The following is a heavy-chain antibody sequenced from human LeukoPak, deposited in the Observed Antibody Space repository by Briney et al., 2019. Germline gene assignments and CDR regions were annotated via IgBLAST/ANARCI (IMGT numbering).Heavy chain of an antibody. J-gene: IGHJ4*02. CDR1: GYTFTSYG. V-gene: IGHV1-18*01. CDR2: ISAYNGNT. D-gene: IGHD6-19*01. Sequence: ASVKVSCKASGYTFTSYGISWVRQAPGQGLEWMGWISAYNGNTNYAQKLQGRVTMTTDTSTSTAYMELRSLRSDDTAVYYCAKDWAGYSSGSSYYFDYWGQGTLVTVSS. CDR3: AKDWAGYSSGSSYYFDY.